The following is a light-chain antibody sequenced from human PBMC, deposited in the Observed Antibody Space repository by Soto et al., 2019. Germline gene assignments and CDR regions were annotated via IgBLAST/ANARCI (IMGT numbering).Light chain of an antibody. J-gene: IGLJ2*01. CDR1: SSDVGSYNL. V-gene: IGLV2-23*02. CDR2: EVS. Sequence: QSALTQPASVSGSPGQSITISCTGTSSDVGSYNLVSWYQQHPGKAPKLMIYEVSNRPSGISNRFSGSKSDNTASLTISGLQAEDEADYYCCSYACSSTYVVFGGGTKLTVL. CDR3: CSYACSSTYVV.